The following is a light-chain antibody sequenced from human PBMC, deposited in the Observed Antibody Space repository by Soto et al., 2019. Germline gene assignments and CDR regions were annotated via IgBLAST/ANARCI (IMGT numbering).Light chain of an antibody. Sequence: EIVLTQSPATLSLSPGERATLSCRASQSVSSYLAWYQQKPGQAPRLLIYDASNRATGIPARFSGSGSGTDFTLTISSLEPEDFAVYYCQQRSTWPITFGPGTRLEIK. CDR2: DAS. CDR3: QQRSTWPIT. V-gene: IGKV3-11*01. CDR1: QSVSSY. J-gene: IGKJ5*01.